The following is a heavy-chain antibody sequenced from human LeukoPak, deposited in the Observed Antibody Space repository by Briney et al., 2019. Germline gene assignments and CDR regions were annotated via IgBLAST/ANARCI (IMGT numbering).Heavy chain of an antibody. V-gene: IGHV4-59*01. D-gene: IGHD4-23*01. CDR2: IYFNGIT. J-gene: IGHJ4*02. CDR1: GGSIRNYY. Sequence: SETLSLTCSVSGGSIRNYYWTWIRQPPGKGLEWIGYIYFNGITNYNPSLKSRLTLSVDTSKNQFSLKLSSLTAADTAVYYCARTPGNDDGNPGLHYWGQGTLVTVSS. CDR3: ARTPGNDDGNPGLHY.